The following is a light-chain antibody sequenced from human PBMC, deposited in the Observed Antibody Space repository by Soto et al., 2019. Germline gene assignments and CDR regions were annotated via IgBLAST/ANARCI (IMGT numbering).Light chain of an antibody. V-gene: IGLV2-23*02. J-gene: IGLJ1*01. Sequence: QSVLTQPGSVSGSPVQSITISCTGTSSDVGSYNLVSWYQQQPGTAPKLMIYEVSKRPSGVSNRFSGSKSGNTASLTISGLQAEDEADYYCCSYAGSSTFYVFGTGTKVTVL. CDR1: SSDVGSYNL. CDR2: EVS. CDR3: CSYAGSSTFYV.